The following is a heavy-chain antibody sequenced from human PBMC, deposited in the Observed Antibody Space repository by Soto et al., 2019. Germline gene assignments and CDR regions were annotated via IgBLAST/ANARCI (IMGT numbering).Heavy chain of an antibody. Sequence: GGSLSLSCAASGFPFSRQNMNWVRQAPGKGLEWVSYISSGSSTIYYADSVKGRFTISRDNAKNSLYLQMNSLRDEDTAVYYCARDELDYWGQGTLVTVSS. CDR1: GFPFSRQN. CDR2: ISSGSSTI. CDR3: ARDELDY. V-gene: IGHV3-48*02. J-gene: IGHJ4*02.